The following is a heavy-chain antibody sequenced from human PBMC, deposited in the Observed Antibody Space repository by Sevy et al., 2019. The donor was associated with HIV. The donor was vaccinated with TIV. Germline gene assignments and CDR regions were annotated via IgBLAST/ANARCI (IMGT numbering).Heavy chain of an antibody. Sequence: ASVKVSCKASGYTFTSYYLHWVRQAHGQGLEWMGIINPSGGSTTYAPKFQGRVTMTRDTSTSTVYMELSSLRFEDTAVYYCARDTVVVPAALAYWGQGTLVTVSS. D-gene: IGHD2-2*01. CDR3: ARDTVVVPAALAY. CDR2: INPSGGST. J-gene: IGHJ4*02. V-gene: IGHV1-46*03. CDR1: GYTFTSYY.